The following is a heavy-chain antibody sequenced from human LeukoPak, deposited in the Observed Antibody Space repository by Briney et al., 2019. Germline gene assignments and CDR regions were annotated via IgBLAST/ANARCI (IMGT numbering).Heavy chain of an antibody. CDR1: GFTFSSYG. V-gene: IGHV3-30*02. J-gene: IGHJ4*02. D-gene: IGHD2-21*01. Sequence: GALRLSCAASGFTFSSYGMHWVRQAPGKGLEWVAFIRYDGSNKYYADSVKGRFTISRDNSKNTLYLQMNRLRAEDAAVYYCAKAPVTTCSGAYCYPFDYWGQGTLVTVSS. CDR2: IRYDGSNK. CDR3: AKAPVTTCSGAYCYPFDY.